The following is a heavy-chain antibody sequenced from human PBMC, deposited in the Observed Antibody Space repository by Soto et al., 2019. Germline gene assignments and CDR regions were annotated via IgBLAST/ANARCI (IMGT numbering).Heavy chain of an antibody. CDR2: INPNSGGT. D-gene: IGHD6-6*01. CDR1: GYTFTGYY. Sequence: ASVKVSCKASGYTFTGYYRHWVRQAPGQGLEWMGWINPNSGGTNYAQKFQGRVTMTRDTYISTAYMELSRLRSDDTAVYYCARTARLTVNFDYWGQGTLVTVCS. V-gene: IGHV1-2*02. CDR3: ARTARLTVNFDY. J-gene: IGHJ4*02.